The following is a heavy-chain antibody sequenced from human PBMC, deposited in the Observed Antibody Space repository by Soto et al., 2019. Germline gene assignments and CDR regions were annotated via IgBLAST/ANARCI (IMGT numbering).Heavy chain of an antibody. V-gene: IGHV1-24*01. J-gene: IGHJ4*02. CDR1: GYTLSELF. D-gene: IGHD1-26*01. CDR3: ATGFPQWELLQY. CDR2: FDPEEGNT. Sequence: QVQLVQSGAEVKKPGASVKVSCKVSGYTLSELFVHWVRQAPGKGLEWLGGFDPEEGNTIYAQNFRGRVTMTDDTYTDTAHMELSSLRSDDTAVYYCATGFPQWELLQYWGQGTLLTVSS.